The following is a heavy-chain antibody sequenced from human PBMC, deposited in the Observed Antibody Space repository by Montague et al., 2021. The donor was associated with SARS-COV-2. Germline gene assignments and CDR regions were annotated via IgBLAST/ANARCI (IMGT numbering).Heavy chain of an antibody. V-gene: IGHV3-48*03. D-gene: IGHD3-22*01. CDR1: GFTFSSYE. J-gene: IGHJ6*02. CDR2: ISSSGSTI. CDR3: ARVLVVTYYGMDV. Sequence: SLRLSCAASGFTFSSYEMNWVRQAPGKGLEWVSYISSSGSTIYYAGSVKGRFTISRDNAKNSLYLQMNSLRAEDTAVYYCARVLVVTYYGMDVWGQGTTVTVSS.